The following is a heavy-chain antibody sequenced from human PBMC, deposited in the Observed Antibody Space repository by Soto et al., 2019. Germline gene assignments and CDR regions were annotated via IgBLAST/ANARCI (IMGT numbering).Heavy chain of an antibody. CDR1: GFTFSAYY. D-gene: IGHD6-19*01. Sequence: LRLSWAASGFTFSAYYMSWIRQAPGKGLEWVSYITGSGTSTFYADSVKGRFTISRDNARNSLYLQMNSLRADDTAVYYCARKAEISVAGTWFDPWGQGTLVTVSS. CDR3: ARKAEISVAGTWFDP. V-gene: IGHV3-11*01. CDR2: ITGSGTST. J-gene: IGHJ5*02.